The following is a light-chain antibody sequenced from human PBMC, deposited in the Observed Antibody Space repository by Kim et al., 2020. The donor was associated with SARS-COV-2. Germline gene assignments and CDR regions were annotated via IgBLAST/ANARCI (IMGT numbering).Light chain of an antibody. CDR1: PSVSSN. Sequence: EIVMTQAPATLSVSPGEGATLSCRASPSVSSNLVWYQQKPGQAPRLLIYGASFRATGIPARFSGSGSGTEFTLTISSLQSEDFAVYYCQQYNNWPYTFGQGTKLEI. J-gene: IGKJ2*01. CDR3: QQYNNWPYT. CDR2: GAS. V-gene: IGKV3-15*01.